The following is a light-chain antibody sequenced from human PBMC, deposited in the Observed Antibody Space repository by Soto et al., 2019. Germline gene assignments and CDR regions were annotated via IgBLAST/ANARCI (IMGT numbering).Light chain of an antibody. Sequence: EVVMTHSPATLSLSPGERATLSCRASQNVANYLDWYQQKPGQAPRLLVYESSNRATGIPDRFSGSGSGTDFTLTISRLEAADFAVYYCQQYGSSHFTFGQGTRLEIK. CDR2: ESS. J-gene: IGKJ5*01. CDR3: QQYGSSHFT. CDR1: QNVANY. V-gene: IGKV3-20*01.